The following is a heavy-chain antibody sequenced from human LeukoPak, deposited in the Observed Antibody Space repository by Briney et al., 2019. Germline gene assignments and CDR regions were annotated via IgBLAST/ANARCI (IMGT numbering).Heavy chain of an antibody. CDR2: IYTSGST. J-gene: IGHJ4*02. V-gene: IGHV4-4*07. D-gene: IGHD3-22*01. CDR3: ARLYYYDSSGYPLFDY. CDR1: GGSISSYY. Sequence: PSETLSLTCTVSGGSISSYYWSWIRQPAGKGLEWIGRIYTSGSTNYNPSLKSRGTMSVDTSKNQFSLKLSSVTAADTAVYYCARLYYYDSSGYPLFDYWGQGTLVTVSS.